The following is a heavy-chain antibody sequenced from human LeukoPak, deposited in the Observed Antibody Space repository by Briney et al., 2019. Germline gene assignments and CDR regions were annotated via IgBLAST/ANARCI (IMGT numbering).Heavy chain of an antibody. J-gene: IGHJ4*02. Sequence: GGSLRLSCAASGFTFSSYGMSWVRQAPGKGLEWVANIKQDGSEKYYVDSVKGRFTISRDNAKNSLYLQMNSLRAEDTAVYYCARGTSGYSSSWLDYWGQGTLVTVSS. V-gene: IGHV3-7*01. CDR3: ARGTSGYSSSWLDY. D-gene: IGHD6-13*01. CDR1: GFTFSSYG. CDR2: IKQDGSEK.